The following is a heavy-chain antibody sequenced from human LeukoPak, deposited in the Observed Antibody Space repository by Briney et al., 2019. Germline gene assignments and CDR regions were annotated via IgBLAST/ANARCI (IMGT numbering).Heavy chain of an antibody. CDR1: GGSISSSSYY. D-gene: IGHD4-17*01. V-gene: IGHV4-39*07. CDR3: ARDRDDYGDWNDAFDI. Sequence: SETLSLTCTVSGGSISSSSYYWGWIRQPPGKGLEWIGSIYYSGSTYYNPSLKSRVTIPVDTSKNQFSLKLSSVTAADTAVYYCARDRDDYGDWNDAFDIWGQGTMVTVSS. CDR2: IYYSGST. J-gene: IGHJ3*02.